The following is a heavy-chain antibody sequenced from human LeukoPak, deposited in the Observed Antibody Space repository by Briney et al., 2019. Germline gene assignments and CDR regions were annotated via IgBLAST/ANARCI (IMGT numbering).Heavy chain of an antibody. CDR3: ARRGMAAAGFFDY. V-gene: IGHV4-39*01. J-gene: IGHJ4*02. Sequence: PSETLSLTCTVSGGSISSSSYYWGWIRQPPGKGLEWIGTIYYSGSTYYNPSLKSRVTISVDTSKNQISLKLSSVTAADTAVYYCARRGMAAAGFFDYWGQGTLVTVSS. D-gene: IGHD6-13*01. CDR1: GGSISSSSYY. CDR2: IYYSGST.